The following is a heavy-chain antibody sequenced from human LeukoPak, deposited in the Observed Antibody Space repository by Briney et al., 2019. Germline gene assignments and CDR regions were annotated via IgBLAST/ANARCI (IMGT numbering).Heavy chain of an antibody. Sequence: HPGGSLRLSCAASGFTFSSYSMNWVRQAPGKGLEWVSAISGSGGSTYYADSVKGRFTISRDNSKNTLYLQMNSLRAEDTAVYYCAKFLPISYYYDSSGYPGDFDYWGQGTLVTVSS. CDR1: GFTFSSYS. D-gene: IGHD3-22*01. CDR2: ISGSGGST. V-gene: IGHV3-23*01. CDR3: AKFLPISYYYDSSGYPGDFDY. J-gene: IGHJ4*02.